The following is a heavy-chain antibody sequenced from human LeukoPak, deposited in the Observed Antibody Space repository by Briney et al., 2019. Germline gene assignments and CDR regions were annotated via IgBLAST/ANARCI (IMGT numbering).Heavy chain of an antibody. J-gene: IGHJ4*02. Sequence: SETLSLTCTVSGGSISSSSYYWGWIRQPPGKGLEWIGSIYYSGSTYYNPSLKSRVTISVDTSKNQFSLKLSSVTAADTAVYYCGRVHRDSGSPTWFYWGQGTLVTVSS. CDR2: IYYSGST. V-gene: IGHV4-39*07. D-gene: IGHD3-10*01. CDR3: GRVHRDSGSPTWFY. CDR1: GGSISSSSYY.